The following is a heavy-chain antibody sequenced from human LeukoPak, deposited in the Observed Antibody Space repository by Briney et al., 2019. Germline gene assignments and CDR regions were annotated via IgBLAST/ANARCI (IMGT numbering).Heavy chain of an antibody. J-gene: IGHJ3*02. CDR1: GGSISSYY. V-gene: IGHV4-59*01. D-gene: IGHD3-10*01. CDR3: ARAMVRGNAFDI. CDR2: IYYSGST. Sequence: PSETLSLTCTVSGGSISSYYWSWIRQPPGKGLEWIGYIYYSGSTNYNPSLKSRVTISVDTSKNQFFLKLSSVTAADTAVYYCARAMVRGNAFDIWGQGTMVTVSS.